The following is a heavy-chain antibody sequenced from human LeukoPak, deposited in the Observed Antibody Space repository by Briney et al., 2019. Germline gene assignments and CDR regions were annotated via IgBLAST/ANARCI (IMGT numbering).Heavy chain of an antibody. D-gene: IGHD3-10*01. J-gene: IGHJ4*02. CDR3: ARRIRGAPTDY. Sequence: ASVKVSCKASGYTFTTYDLNWVRQATGQGLEWMGWMNSNSGNTGYAQKFQGSVTMTRNISITTAYMELSNLTSEDTAVYYCARRIRGAPTDYWGQGTLVTVSS. V-gene: IGHV1-8*01. CDR2: MNSNSGNT. CDR1: GYTFTTYD.